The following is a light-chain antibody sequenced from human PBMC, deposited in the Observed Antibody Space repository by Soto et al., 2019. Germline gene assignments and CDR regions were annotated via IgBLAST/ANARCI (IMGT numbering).Light chain of an antibody. J-gene: IGLJ1*01. CDR3: QSFDSSLSGYV. CDR1: SSKIGADYE. CDR2: GNS. Sequence: QSVLTQPPSVSGAPGQRVIISCTGGSSKIGADYEVHWYQQLPGTAPKLLIYGNSNRPSGVPDRFSGSKSGTSASLAITGLQAEDEADYYCQSFDSSLSGYVFGTGTKVTVL. V-gene: IGLV1-40*01.